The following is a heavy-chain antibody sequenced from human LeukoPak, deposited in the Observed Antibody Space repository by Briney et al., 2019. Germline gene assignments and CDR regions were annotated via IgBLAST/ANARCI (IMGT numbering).Heavy chain of an antibody. CDR3: ATVPDLYCSGGSCYFDY. J-gene: IGHJ4*02. CDR1: GYTLTELS. Sequence: GASVKVSCKVSGYTLTELSMHWVRQAPGKGLEWMGGFDPEDGETIYAQKFQGRVTMTEDTSTDAAYMELSSPRSEDTAVYYCATVPDLYCSGGSCYFDYWGQGTLVTVSS. CDR2: FDPEDGET. V-gene: IGHV1-24*01. D-gene: IGHD2-15*01.